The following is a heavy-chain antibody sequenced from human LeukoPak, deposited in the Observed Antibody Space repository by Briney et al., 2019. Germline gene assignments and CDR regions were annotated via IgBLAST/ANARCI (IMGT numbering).Heavy chain of an antibody. CDR2: ISSSSSYI. D-gene: IGHD3-22*01. CDR1: GFTVSSNY. J-gene: IGHJ3*02. Sequence: GGSLRLSCAASGFTVSSNYMSWVRQAPGKGLEWVSSISSSSSYIYYADSVKGRFTISRDNAKNSLYLQMNSLRAEDTAVYYCARWRVYYDSSGYYYGGAFDIWGQGTMVTVSS. CDR3: ARWRVYYDSSGYYYGGAFDI. V-gene: IGHV3-21*01.